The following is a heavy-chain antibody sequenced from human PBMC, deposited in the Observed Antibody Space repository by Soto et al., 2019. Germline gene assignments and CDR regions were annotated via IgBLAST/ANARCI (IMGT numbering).Heavy chain of an antibody. V-gene: IGHV3-9*01. CDR2: ISWNGAAT. J-gene: IGHJ4*02. CDR1: GFTFDDYA. D-gene: IGHD3-10*01. Sequence: EAQLVESGGGLVQPGRSLRLSCVASGFTFDDYAIHWVRQAPGKGLEWVSGISWNGAATGYADSVKSRFTISRDNAKNALYLPMSSLRTEDTAIYYCANLPLYGSGFDCWGQGTLVTVSS. CDR3: ANLPLYGSGFDC.